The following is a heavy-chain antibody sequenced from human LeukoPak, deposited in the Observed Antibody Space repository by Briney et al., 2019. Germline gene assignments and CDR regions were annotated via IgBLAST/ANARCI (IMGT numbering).Heavy chain of an antibody. J-gene: IGHJ4*02. Sequence: SETLSLTCTVSGGSISSYYWSWIRQPPGRGLEWIGYIYYSGSTNYNPSLKSRVTISVDTSKNQLSLSLSSVTAADTAVYYCARETDFWRTLDYWGQGTLVTVSS. CDR3: ARETDFWRTLDY. D-gene: IGHD3-3*01. V-gene: IGHV4-59*01. CDR2: IYYSGST. CDR1: GGSISSYY.